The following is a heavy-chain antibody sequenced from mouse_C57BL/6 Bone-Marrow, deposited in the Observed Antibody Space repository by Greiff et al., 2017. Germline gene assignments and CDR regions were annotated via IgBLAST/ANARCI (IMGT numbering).Heavy chain of an antibody. Sequence: EVQLKESGAELVKPGASVKLSCTASGFNIKDYYIHWVKQRTEQGREWIGRIDPEDGETKYAPKFQDKATITADKSSNTAYLQLSSLTSEDTAVYYCTRSLIYYGTNYWGQGTTLTVSS. CDR1: GFNIKDYY. CDR2: IDPEDGET. CDR3: TRSLIYYGTNY. J-gene: IGHJ2*01. D-gene: IGHD1-1*01. V-gene: IGHV14-2*01.